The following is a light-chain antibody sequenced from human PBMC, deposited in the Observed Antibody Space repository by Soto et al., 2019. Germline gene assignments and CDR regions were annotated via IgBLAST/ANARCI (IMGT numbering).Light chain of an antibody. V-gene: IGLV2-14*01. Sequence: QSALTQPASVSGSPGQSITISCTGTSSDVGAYNRVSWYQQRSGKAPKLMVYEVTNRPSGVSDRLPGSKSGNTASLTISGLQAEDEADYYCLSYTTSSSYVFGTGTKVTVL. CDR2: EVT. CDR1: SSDVGAYNR. CDR3: LSYTTSSSYV. J-gene: IGLJ1*01.